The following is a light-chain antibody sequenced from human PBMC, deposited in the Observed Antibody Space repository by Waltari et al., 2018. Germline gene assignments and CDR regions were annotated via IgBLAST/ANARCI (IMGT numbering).Light chain of an antibody. V-gene: IGKV4-1*01. CDR1: KTVLYCSDNNNY. CDR2: WSS. J-gene: IGKJ1*01. Sequence: DIVMTQSPDSLAVSLGERATINCKPSKTVLYCSDNNNYLAWYQQKLGQPPILLISWSSTRASGVPDRFSGSGSETDFTLTISSLQAEDVAVYYCQQYYDTPRTFCQGTSVEIK. CDR3: QQYYDTPRT.